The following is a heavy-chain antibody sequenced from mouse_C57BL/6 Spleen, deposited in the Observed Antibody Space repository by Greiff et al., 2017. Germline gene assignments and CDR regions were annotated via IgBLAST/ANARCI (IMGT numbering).Heavy chain of an antibody. CDR3: ARPLYFDY. V-gene: IGHV5-6*02. Sequence: DVKLQESGGDLVKPGGSLKLSCAASGFTFSSYGMSWVRQTPDKRLEWVATISSGGSYTYYPDSVKGRFTISRDNAKNTLYLQMSSLKSEDTAMYYCARPLYFDYWGQGTTLTVSS. CDR2: ISSGGSYT. J-gene: IGHJ2*01. CDR1: GFTFSSYG.